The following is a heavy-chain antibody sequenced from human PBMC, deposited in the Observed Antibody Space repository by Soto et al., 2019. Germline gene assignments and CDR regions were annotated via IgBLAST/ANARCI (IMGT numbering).Heavy chain of an antibody. CDR2: IYHSGST. D-gene: IGHD6-13*01. J-gene: IGHJ4*02. Sequence: PSETLSLTCAVSGGSISSSNWWSWVRQPPGKGLEWIGEIYHSGSTNYNPSLKSRVTISVDKSKNQFSLKLSSVTAADTAVYYCARDSSRGVSSSWQFDYWGQGTLVTVSS. V-gene: IGHV4-4*02. CDR3: ARDSSRGVSSSWQFDY. CDR1: GGSISSSNW.